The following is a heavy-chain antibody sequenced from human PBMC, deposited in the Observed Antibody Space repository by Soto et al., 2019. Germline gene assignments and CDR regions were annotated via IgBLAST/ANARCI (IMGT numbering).Heavy chain of an antibody. Sequence: EVQLVESGGGLIQPGGSLRLSCAASGFSVSSKYMTWVRQAPGKGLEWVSVIYGGGTTYYADSVKGRFTISRDNSKTTLYLQMNSLRAEDTAVYYCVQPTGWPGFDFWGQGTLVTVSS. J-gene: IGHJ4*02. CDR1: GFSVSSKY. CDR3: VQPTGWPGFDF. D-gene: IGHD6-19*01. V-gene: IGHV3-53*01. CDR2: IYGGGTT.